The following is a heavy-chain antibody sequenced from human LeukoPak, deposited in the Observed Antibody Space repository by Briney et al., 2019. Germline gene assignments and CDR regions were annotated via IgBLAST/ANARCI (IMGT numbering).Heavy chain of an antibody. CDR2: ISWNSGSI. Sequence: PGGSLRLSCAASGFTFDDYAMHWVRQAPGKGLEWVSGISWNSGSIGYADSVKGRFTISRDNAKNSLYLQMSSLRAEDTALYYCAKVVGDPPGAFDIWGQGTMVTVSS. D-gene: IGHD1-26*01. CDR1: GFTFDDYA. CDR3: AKVVGDPPGAFDI. J-gene: IGHJ3*02. V-gene: IGHV3-9*01.